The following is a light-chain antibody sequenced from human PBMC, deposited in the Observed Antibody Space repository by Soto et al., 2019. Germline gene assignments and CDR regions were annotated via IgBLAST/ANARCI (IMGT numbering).Light chain of an antibody. J-gene: IGKJ1*01. V-gene: IGKV1-9*01. CDR1: QGISTY. Sequence: DIQLTQSPSFLSASVGDTVTITCRASQGISTYLAWYQQKPGKAPKNLIYGASTLQSGVPSRFSGSGSGTEVTLTISSLQPEDFATYSWQGHSTYPRTFGQGTKVEIK. CDR3: QGHSTYPRT. CDR2: GAS.